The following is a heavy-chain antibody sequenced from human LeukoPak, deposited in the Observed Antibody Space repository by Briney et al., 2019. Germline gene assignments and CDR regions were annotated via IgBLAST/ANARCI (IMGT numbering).Heavy chain of an antibody. CDR3: ATENPSLGYCSSTSFSLWFDP. D-gene: IGHD2-2*03. V-gene: IGHV1-2*02. Sequence: ASVKVSFKASVYTFTGYYMHWVRQAPGQGREWMGWINPNSGGTNYAQKFQGRVTMTRHTSISTAYMELSRLRSDDTAVYYCATENPSLGYCSSTSFSLWFDPWGQRTMVTVSS. CDR2: INPNSGGT. CDR1: VYTFTGYY. J-gene: IGHJ5*02.